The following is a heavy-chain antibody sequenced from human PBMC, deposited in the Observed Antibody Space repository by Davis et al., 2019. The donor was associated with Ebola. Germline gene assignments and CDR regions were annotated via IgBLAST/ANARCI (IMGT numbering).Heavy chain of an antibody. CDR2: ISGSGGST. J-gene: IGHJ4*02. CDR3: AKITPLSMTTVTTTVEDY. CDR1: GFTFSSYA. Sequence: PGGSLRLSCAASGFTFSSYAMSWVRQAPGKGLEWVSAISGSGGSTYYADSVKGRFTISRDNSKNTLYLQMNSLRAEDTAVYYCAKITPLSMTTVTTTVEDYWGQGTLVTVSS. D-gene: IGHD4-17*01. V-gene: IGHV3-23*01.